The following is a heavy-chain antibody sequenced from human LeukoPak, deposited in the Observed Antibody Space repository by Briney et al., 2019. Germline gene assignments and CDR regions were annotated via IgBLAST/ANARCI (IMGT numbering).Heavy chain of an antibody. CDR1: GCTFSSYG. V-gene: IGHV3-30*18. D-gene: IGHD5-12*01. Sequence: GRSLRLSCAASGCTFSSYGMHWVRQAPGKGLEWVAAISYDGSKKYYADSVKGRFTISRDNSKNTLYLQMSSLRAEDTAVYYCAKGGYSGSAYFDYWGQGTLVTVSS. CDR3: AKGGYSGSAYFDY. CDR2: ISYDGSKK. J-gene: IGHJ4*02.